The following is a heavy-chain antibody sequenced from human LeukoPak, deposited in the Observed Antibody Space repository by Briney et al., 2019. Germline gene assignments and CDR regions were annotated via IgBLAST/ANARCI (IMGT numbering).Heavy chain of an antibody. D-gene: IGHD3-9*01. CDR3: ARVEDYDILTGFDY. J-gene: IGHJ4*02. CDR2: IGGSGTRT. V-gene: IGHV3-23*01. Sequence: GGSLRLSCSASGFTFTTYGMNWVRQAPGKGLEWVSGIGGSGTRTYYADSVKGRFTISRDNSKNTLYLQMNSLRDEDTAVYYCARVEDYDILTGFDYWGQGILVTVSS. CDR1: GFTFTTYG.